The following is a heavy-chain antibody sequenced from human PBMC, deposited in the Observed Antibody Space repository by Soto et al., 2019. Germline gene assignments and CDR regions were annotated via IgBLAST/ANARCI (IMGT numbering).Heavy chain of an antibody. J-gene: IGHJ4*02. V-gene: IGHV4-31*03. CDR2: IFHSGST. CDR1: GDAIGNGDYY. D-gene: IGHD2-21*01. CDR3: AREVMYSPSRGFPIIN. Sequence: QVQLQESGPGLVKPSQTLSVTCTVSGDAIGNGDYYWTWIRQHPGKALEWVGNIFHSGSTYSNPSLKSRVTISLDTCRNLCSLRLTSVTAADTAVYYCAREVMYSPSRGFPIINWGPGTLVTVSS.